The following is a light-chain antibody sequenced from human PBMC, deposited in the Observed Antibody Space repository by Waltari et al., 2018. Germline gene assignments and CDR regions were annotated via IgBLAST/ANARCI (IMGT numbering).Light chain of an antibody. CDR3: CSYAGSYTFV. Sequence: QSALTQPRSVSGSPGQSVTISCSGTSSDVGSYNFVSWYQQHPGNAPKLLIYDVVKRPSGVPDRFSGSKSGNTASLTISGLQTEDESDYDCCSYAGSYTFVFGGGTQLTVL. CDR2: DVV. V-gene: IGLV2-11*01. CDR1: SSDVGSYNF. J-gene: IGLJ7*01.